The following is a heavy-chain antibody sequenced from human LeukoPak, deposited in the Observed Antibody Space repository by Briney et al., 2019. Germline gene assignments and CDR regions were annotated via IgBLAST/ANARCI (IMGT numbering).Heavy chain of an antibody. CDR1: GYTFTSYY. Sequence: ASVKVSCKASGYTFTSYYMHWVRQAPGQGLEWMGIINPSGGSTSYAQKFQGRVTMTRDTSTSTVYMELSRLRSDDTAVYYCARDHSSSWPDYYFDYWGQGTLVTVSS. CDR2: INPSGGST. CDR3: ARDHSSSWPDYYFDY. D-gene: IGHD6-13*01. J-gene: IGHJ4*02. V-gene: IGHV1-46*01.